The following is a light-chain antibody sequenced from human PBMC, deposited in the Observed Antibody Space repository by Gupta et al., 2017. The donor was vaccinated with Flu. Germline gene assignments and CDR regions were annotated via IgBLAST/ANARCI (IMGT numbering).Light chain of an antibody. Sequence: QSALTQPPSASGSPGQSVTISCTGTSSDVGAYNYVSWYQQYPGKVPKLLIYEVTRRPSGVPDRFSGSKSGNTASLTVSGRQAEEEDDFYCSSDGGGDRLVFGGGTKLTVL. CDR1: SSDVGAYNY. CDR3: SSDGGGDRLV. J-gene: IGLJ3*02. CDR2: EVT. V-gene: IGLV2-8*01.